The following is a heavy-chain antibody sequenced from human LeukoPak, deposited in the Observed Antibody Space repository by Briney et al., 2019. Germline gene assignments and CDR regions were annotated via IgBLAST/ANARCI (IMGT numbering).Heavy chain of an antibody. Sequence: GASVKVSCMASGYTFTSYGISWVRQAPGQGLEWMGWISAYNGNTNYAQKLQGRVTMTTDTSTSTAYMELRSLRSDDTAVYYCARGNGSSWYRSPSWYFDYWGQGTLVTVSS. D-gene: IGHD6-13*01. V-gene: IGHV1-18*01. J-gene: IGHJ4*02. CDR1: GYTFTSYG. CDR3: ARGNGSSWYRSPSWYFDY. CDR2: ISAYNGNT.